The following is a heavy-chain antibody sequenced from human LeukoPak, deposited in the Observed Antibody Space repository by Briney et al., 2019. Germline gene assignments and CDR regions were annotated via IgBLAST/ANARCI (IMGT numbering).Heavy chain of an antibody. CDR1: GYTFTGYY. J-gene: IGHJ6*02. V-gene: IGHV1-2*02. CDR3: ARVFDILTGSYYYYYGMDV. CDR2: INPNSGGT. Sequence: ASVTVSCKASGYTFTGYYMHWVRQAPGQGLEWMGWINPNSGGTNYAQKFQGRVTMTRDTSISTAYMELSRLRSDDTAVYYCARVFDILTGSYYYYYGMDVWGQGTTVTVSS. D-gene: IGHD3-9*01.